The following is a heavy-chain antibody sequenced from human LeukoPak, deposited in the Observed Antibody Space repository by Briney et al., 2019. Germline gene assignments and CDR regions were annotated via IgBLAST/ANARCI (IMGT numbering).Heavy chain of an antibody. CDR1: GYTFTRYY. V-gene: IGHV1-46*01. J-gene: IGHJ4*02. CDR2: INPSDFST. D-gene: IGHD4-17*01. CDR3: ARSTAVTSFDY. Sequence: ASVKVSCKASGYTFTRYYMHWVRQAPGQGLEWMGIINPSDFSTNYAQKFQGRVTMTRDTSTSTVYMELSSLRSEDTAVYYCARSTAVTSFDYWGQGTLVTVSS.